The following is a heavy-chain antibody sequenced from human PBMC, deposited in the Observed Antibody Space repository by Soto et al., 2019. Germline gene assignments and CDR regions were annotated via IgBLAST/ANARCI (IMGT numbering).Heavy chain of an antibody. D-gene: IGHD4-17*01. CDR3: ARDPPSYGGKTPSVDY. CDR1: GFTFSSYS. CDR2: ISSSSSTI. V-gene: IGHV3-48*02. J-gene: IGHJ4*02. Sequence: GGSLRLSCAASGFTFSSYSMNWVRQAPGKGLEWVSYISSSSSTIYYADSVKGRFTISRDNAKNSLYLQMNSLRDEDTAVYYCARDPPSYGGKTPSVDYWGQGTLVTVSS.